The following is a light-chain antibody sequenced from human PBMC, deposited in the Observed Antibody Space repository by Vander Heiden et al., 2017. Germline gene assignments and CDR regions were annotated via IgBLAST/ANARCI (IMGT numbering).Light chain of an antibody. J-gene: IGKJ2*01. CDR3: QQRSNWPYT. Sequence: ETVFTPSPATLSLSPGERATLSCRASQSVSSYLAWYQQKPGQAPRLLIYDASNRATGIPARFSGSGSGTDFTLTISSLEPEDFAVYYCQQRSNWPYTFGQGTKLEIK. CDR1: QSVSSY. V-gene: IGKV3-11*01. CDR2: DAS.